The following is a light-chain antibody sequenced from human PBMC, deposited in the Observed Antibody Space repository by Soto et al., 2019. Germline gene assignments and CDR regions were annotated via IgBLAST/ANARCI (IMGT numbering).Light chain of an antibody. V-gene: IGLV2-14*03. Sequence: QSALTQPASVSGSPGQSITISCTGTSSDLGAYNFVSWYQQHPGKAPKLMLYDVNIRLSGVSNRFSGSKSGNTASLTISGLQAEDEADYYCTSWTTSTTMIFGGGTKLTVL. CDR1: SSDLGAYNF. CDR2: DVN. CDR3: TSWTTSTTMI. J-gene: IGLJ2*01.